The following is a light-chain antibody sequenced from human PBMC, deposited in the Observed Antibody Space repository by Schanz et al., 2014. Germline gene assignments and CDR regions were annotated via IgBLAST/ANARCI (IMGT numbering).Light chain of an antibody. CDR1: QTVTSGY. CDR2: DAS. CDR3: QQRSNWPPLA. Sequence: EIVLTQSPGTLSLSPGERVTLSCRASQTVTSGYLAWYQQKPGQAPRLLIYDASNRATGIPARFSGSGSGTDFTLTISSLEPEDFAVYYCQQRSNWPPLAFGGGTKVEIK. V-gene: IGKV3-11*01. J-gene: IGKJ4*01.